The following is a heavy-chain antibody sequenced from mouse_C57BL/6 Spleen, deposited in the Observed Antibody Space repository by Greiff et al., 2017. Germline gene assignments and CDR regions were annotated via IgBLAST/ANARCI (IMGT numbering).Heavy chain of an antibody. CDR3: ARWFYYGNYNAMDY. CDR1: GYAFSSSW. J-gene: IGHJ4*01. D-gene: IGHD2-1*01. Sequence: QVQLKESGPELVKPGASVKISCKASGYAFSSSWMNWVKQRPGKGLEWIGRIYPGDGDTNYNGKFKGKATLTADKSSSTAYMQLSSLTSEDSAVYCCARWFYYGNYNAMDYWGQGTSVTASS. V-gene: IGHV1-82*01. CDR2: IYPGDGDT.